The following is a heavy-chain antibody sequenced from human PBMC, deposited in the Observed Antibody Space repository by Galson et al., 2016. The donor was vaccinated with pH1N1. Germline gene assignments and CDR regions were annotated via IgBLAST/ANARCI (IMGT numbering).Heavy chain of an antibody. CDR1: GGTFGSYG. CDR2: IIPIFNTT. V-gene: IGHV1-69*13. CDR3: AREDYYDTDLSDWYFDL. D-gene: IGHD3-22*01. Sequence: SVKVSCKASGGTFGSYGINWVRQAPGQGLEWMGGIIPIFNTTKYAQNFQGRVTITADESTTTTYMELSSLRSEDTAVYYCAREDYYDTDLSDWYFDLWGRGTLLTVSS. J-gene: IGHJ2*01.